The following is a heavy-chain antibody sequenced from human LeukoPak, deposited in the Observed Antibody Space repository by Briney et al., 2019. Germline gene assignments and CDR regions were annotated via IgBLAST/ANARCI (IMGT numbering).Heavy chain of an antibody. J-gene: IGHJ5*02. V-gene: IGHV1-8*01. CDR2: NT. D-gene: IGHD3-9*01. CDR3: ARGEGYDILTGYARGNWFDP. Sequence: NTGYAQKFQGRVTMTRNTSISTAYMELSSLRSEDTAVYYCARGEGYDILTGYARGNWFDPWGQGTLVTVSS.